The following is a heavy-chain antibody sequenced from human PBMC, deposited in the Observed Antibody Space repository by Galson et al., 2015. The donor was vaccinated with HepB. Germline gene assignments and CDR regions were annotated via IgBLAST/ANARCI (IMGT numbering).Heavy chain of an antibody. D-gene: IGHD3-22*01. CDR1: GFTFSSYA. V-gene: IGHV3-30-3*01. Sequence: SLRLSCAASGFTFSSYAMHWVRQAPGKGLEWVAVISYDGSNKYYADSVKGRFTISRDNSKNSLYLQTNSLRAEDTAVYYCARESSEGAFDIWGQGTMVTVSS. CDR3: ARESSEGAFDI. CDR2: ISYDGSNK. J-gene: IGHJ3*02.